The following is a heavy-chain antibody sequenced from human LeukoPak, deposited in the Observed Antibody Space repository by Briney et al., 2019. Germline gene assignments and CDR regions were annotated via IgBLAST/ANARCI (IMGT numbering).Heavy chain of an antibody. J-gene: IGHJ4*02. CDR2: IYPGDSDT. V-gene: IGHV5-51*01. D-gene: IGHD3-3*01. CDR3: ATIRYYDFWSGPYYFDY. CDR1: GYSFTSDW. Sequence: GESLKISCKGSGYSFTSDWIGWVRQMPGKGLEWMGIIYPGDSDTRYSPSFQGQVTISADKSISTAYLQWSSLKASDTAMYYCATIRYYDFWSGPYYFDYWGQGTLVTVSS.